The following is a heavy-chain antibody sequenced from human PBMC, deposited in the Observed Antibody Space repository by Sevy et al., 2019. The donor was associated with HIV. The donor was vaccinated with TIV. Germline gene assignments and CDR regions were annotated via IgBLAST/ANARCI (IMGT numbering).Heavy chain of an antibody. J-gene: IGHJ6*02. V-gene: IGHV3-33*01. Sequence: GGSLRLSCAASGFTLSSYGMHWVRQAPGKGLEWVAVIRYDGSNKYYADSVKGRFTISRDNSKNTLYLQMNSLRAEDTAMYYCAGDRLGITISAGWGGGMDVWGQGTTVTVSS. CDR3: AGDRLGITISAGWGGGMDV. CDR1: GFTLSSYG. D-gene: IGHD3-3*01. CDR2: IRYDGSNK.